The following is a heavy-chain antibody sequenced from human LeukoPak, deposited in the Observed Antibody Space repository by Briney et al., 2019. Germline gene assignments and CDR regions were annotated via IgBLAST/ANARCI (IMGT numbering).Heavy chain of an antibody. CDR3: ARRIAVAGTLWHFDY. CDR1: GFTFGSYS. J-gene: IGHJ4*02. Sequence: GGSLRLSCAASGFTFGSYSMNWVRQAPGKGLEWVSSISSSSSYIYYADSVKGRFTISRDNAKNSLYLQMNSLRAEDTAVYYCARRIAVAGTLWHFDYWGQGTLVTVSS. V-gene: IGHV3-21*01. CDR2: ISSSSSYI. D-gene: IGHD6-19*01.